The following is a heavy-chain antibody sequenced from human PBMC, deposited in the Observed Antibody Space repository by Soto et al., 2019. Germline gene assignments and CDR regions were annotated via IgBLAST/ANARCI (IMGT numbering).Heavy chain of an antibody. D-gene: IGHD1-26*01. Sequence: QVQLVQSGAEVKKPGASVKVSCKASGYTFTTYSIHWVRQAPGQRLEWMGWINAGNGNTKYSQKFQGRVTITRDPSASTAYMELSSLRSEDTAVYYCARMGSGFYWYYWGQGTLVTVSS. CDR2: INAGNGNT. V-gene: IGHV1-3*01. J-gene: IGHJ4*02. CDR1: GYTFTTYS. CDR3: ARMGSGFYWYY.